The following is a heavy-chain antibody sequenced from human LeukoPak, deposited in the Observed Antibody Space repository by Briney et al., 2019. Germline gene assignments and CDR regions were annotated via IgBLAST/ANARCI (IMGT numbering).Heavy chain of an antibody. CDR1: GFIFSTYA. CDR2: ISNHGGST. CDR3: ARESATSGWLFDY. V-gene: IGHV3-64*01. J-gene: IGHJ4*02. Sequence: GGSLRLSCAASGFIFSTYAMHWVRQAPGKGLEYVSAISNHGGSTYYANSVKGRFIISRDNSKNTLYLQMGNLRIEDMAVYYCARESATSGWLFDYWGQETLVTVSS. D-gene: IGHD6-19*01.